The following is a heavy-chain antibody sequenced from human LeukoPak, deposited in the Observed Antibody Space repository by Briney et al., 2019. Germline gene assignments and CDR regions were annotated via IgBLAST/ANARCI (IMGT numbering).Heavy chain of an antibody. CDR2: INPNSGGT. V-gene: IGHV1-2*02. D-gene: IGHD1-20*01. J-gene: IGHJ4*02. CDR1: VYTLTDSY. CDR3: GRESWISGSIDY. Sequence: AAVNVPCKASVYTLTDSYLHWLGQAPAEGLEWMGWINPNSGGTNYAQKFQGRVTMTRDTSISAAYMDLTRLTADDTAVYYCGRESWISGSIDYWGQGTLVTVSA.